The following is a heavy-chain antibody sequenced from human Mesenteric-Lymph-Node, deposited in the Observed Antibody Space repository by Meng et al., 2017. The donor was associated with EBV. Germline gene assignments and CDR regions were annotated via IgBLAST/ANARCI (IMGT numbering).Heavy chain of an antibody. V-gene: IGHV3-53*01. J-gene: IGHJ4*02. CDR1: GLIVSRNE. Sequence: QVVGSGGVLIQPEGFLGSSCAASGLIVSRNEMSWVRQAPGKGLEWVSVVYGGTTAYYADSVRGRFIISTDSSKNTLYLQMNSLRADDTAVYFCRVWLSGLDSDYWGQGTLVTVSS. CDR3: RVWLSGLDSDY. D-gene: IGHD3-22*01. CDR2: VYGGTTA.